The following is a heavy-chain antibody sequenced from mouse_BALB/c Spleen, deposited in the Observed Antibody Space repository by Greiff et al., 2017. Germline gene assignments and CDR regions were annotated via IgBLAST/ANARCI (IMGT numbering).Heavy chain of an antibody. CDR2: IDPANGNT. Sequence: EVQLQQSGAELVKPGASVKLSCTASGFNIKDTYMHWVKQRPEQGLEWIGRIDPANGNTKYDPKFQGKATITADTSSNTAYLQLSSLTSEDTAVYYCARDYGSSYGFAYGGQGTLVTVSA. V-gene: IGHV14-3*02. CDR3: ARDYGSSYGFAY. D-gene: IGHD1-1*01. J-gene: IGHJ3*01. CDR1: GFNIKDTY.